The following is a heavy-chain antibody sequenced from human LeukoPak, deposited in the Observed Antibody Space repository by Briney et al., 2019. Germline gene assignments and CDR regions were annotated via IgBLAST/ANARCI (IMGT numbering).Heavy chain of an antibody. J-gene: IGHJ4*02. CDR2: IYYSGSA. V-gene: IGHV4-59*01. CDR3: ARDKQPGDN. D-gene: IGHD5-18*01. CDR1: GGSLSSYY. Sequence: SEALSLTCTVSGGSLSSYYWSWIRQPPGKGLEWIGYIYYSGSADYNPSLKSRVTISVDTSKNQSSLKLRSVTAADTAVYYCARDKQPGDNWGQGTLVTVSS.